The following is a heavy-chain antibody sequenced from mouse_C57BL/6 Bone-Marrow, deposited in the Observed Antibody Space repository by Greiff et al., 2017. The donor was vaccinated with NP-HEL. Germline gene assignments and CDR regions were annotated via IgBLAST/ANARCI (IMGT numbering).Heavy chain of an antibody. CDR1: GYTFTSYW. V-gene: IGHV1-72*01. Sequence: QVQLQQPGAELVKPGASVKLSCKASGYTFTSYWMHWVKQRPGRGLEWIGRIDPNSGGTKYNEKFKSKATLTVDKPSSTAYMQLSSLTSEDSAVYYCASCCRYGPVGGYAMDYWGQGTSVTVSS. J-gene: IGHJ4*01. D-gene: IGHD1-1*02. CDR2: IDPNSGGT. CDR3: ASCCRYGPVGGYAMDY.